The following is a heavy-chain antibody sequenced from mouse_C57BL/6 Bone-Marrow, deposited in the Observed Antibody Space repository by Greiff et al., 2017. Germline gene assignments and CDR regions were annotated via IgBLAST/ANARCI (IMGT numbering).Heavy chain of an antibody. CDR2: INPYNGGT. CDR3: AREQVRWDYFDY. J-gene: IGHJ2*01. V-gene: IGHV1-19*01. Sequence: VQLQQSGPVLVKPGASVKMSCKASGYTFTDYYMNWVKQSHGKSLEWIGVINPYNGGTRYNQKFKGKATLTVDKSSSTAYMELNSLTSEDSAFYYSAREQVRWDYFDYWGQGTTLTVSS. CDR1: GYTFTDYY. D-gene: IGHD2-14*01.